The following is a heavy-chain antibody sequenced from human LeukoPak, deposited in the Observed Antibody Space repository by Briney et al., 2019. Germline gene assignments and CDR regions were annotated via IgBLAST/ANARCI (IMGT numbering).Heavy chain of an antibody. CDR1: GFTLSNYA. V-gene: IGHV3-23*01. CDR2: ISGSGGST. CDR3: ALNGREVPSGAFDI. J-gene: IGHJ3*02. D-gene: IGHD3-16*02. Sequence: PGGALRLSCAASGFTLSNYAMSWVRQAPGEGLGWGSAISGSGGSTYYADSVKGRFTISRDNSKNTLYLQMNSLRAEDTAVYYCALNGREVPSGAFDIWGQGTMVTVSS.